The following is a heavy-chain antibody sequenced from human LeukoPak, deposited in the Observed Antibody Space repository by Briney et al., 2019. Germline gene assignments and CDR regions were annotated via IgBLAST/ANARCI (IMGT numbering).Heavy chain of an antibody. CDR2: FSSSDTRT. CDR3: AKHEVSQWELLDY. D-gene: IGHD1-26*01. Sequence: GGTLRLSCAASGFTFRSYAMSWVRQAPGKGLEWVSTFSSSDTRTYYAASVKGRFTISRDNTKETLYLQMNRLRGEDTAVYYCAKHEVSQWELLDYWGQGTLVSVSS. CDR1: GFTFRSYA. V-gene: IGHV3-23*01. J-gene: IGHJ4*02.